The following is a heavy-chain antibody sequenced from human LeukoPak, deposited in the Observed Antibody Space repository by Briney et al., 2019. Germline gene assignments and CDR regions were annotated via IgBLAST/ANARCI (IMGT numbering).Heavy chain of an antibody. J-gene: IGHJ4*02. CDR3: AKDPGLLWFGELPETSLLDY. Sequence: PGGSLRLSCAASRFTFTSYGMHWVRQAPGKGLEWVAFIRYDGSNKYYADSVKGRFTISRDNSKNTLYLQTNSLRAEDTAVYYCAKDPGLLWFGELPETSLLDYWGQGTLVTVSS. CDR1: RFTFTSYG. CDR2: IRYDGSNK. D-gene: IGHD3-10*01. V-gene: IGHV3-30*02.